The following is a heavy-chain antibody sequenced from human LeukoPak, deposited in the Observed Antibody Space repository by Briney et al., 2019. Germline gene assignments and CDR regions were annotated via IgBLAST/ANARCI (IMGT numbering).Heavy chain of an antibody. CDR1: GYTFTGYY. D-gene: IGHD6-13*01. V-gene: IGHV1-2*02. J-gene: IGHJ6*03. CDR3: ARVGIAAAGTYYYYMDV. Sequence: EASVKVSCKASGYTFTGYYMHWVRQAPGQGLEWMGWINPNSGGTNYAQKFQGRVTMTRDTSISTAYMELSRLRSDDTAVYYCARVGIAAAGTYYYYMDVWGKGTTVTVSS. CDR2: INPNSGGT.